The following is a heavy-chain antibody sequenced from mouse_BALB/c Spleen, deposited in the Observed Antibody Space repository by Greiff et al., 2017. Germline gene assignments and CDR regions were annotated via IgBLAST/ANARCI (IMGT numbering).Heavy chain of an antibody. CDR3: ASNSYSGIAY. CDR2: IDPANGNT. CDR1: GYNINDTY. V-gene: IGHV14-3*02. D-gene: IGHD2-12*01. Sequence: EVKLQQSGAELVKPGASVKLSCTASGYNINDTYMHWVKQRPGQGLEWIGRIDPANGNTKYDPKFQGKATITADTSSNTAYLQLSSLTSEDTAVYDWASNSYSGIAYWGQGTLVTVSA. J-gene: IGHJ3*01.